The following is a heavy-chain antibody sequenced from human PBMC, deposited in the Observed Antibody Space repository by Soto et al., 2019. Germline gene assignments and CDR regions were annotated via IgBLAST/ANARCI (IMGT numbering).Heavy chain of an antibody. V-gene: IGHV4-59*01. CDR3: ARGQTNQYYYGSDLDAFDI. Sequence: SETLSLTCTVSGGSISSYYWSWIRQPPGKGLEWIGYIYYSGSTNYNPSLKSRVTISVDTSRNQFSLKLSSVTAADTAVYYCARGQTNQYYYGSDLDAFDIWGQGTMVTVSS. D-gene: IGHD3-10*01. CDR1: GGSISSYY. CDR2: IYYSGST. J-gene: IGHJ3*02.